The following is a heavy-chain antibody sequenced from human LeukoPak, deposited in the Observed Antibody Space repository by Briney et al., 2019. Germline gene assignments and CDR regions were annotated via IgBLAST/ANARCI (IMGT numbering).Heavy chain of an antibody. CDR3: AKSVYHSGNY. Sequence: GGSLRLSCAASGFTLSTYCMSWVRQAPGKGLEWVSSISRGTTYYADSVKGRFTISRDNSKNTVSLQMNSLRAEDTAVYYCAKSVYHSGNYWGQGTLVTVSS. V-gene: IGHV3-23*01. D-gene: IGHD3-10*01. J-gene: IGHJ4*02. CDR1: GFTLSTYC. CDR2: ISRGTT.